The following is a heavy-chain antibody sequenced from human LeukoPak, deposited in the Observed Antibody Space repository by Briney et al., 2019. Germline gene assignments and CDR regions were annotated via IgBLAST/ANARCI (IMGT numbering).Heavy chain of an antibody. D-gene: IGHD1-1*01. Sequence: AGGSLRLSCAASGFTFSSYGMHWVRQAPGKGLEWVAVISYDGSNKYYADSVKGRFTISRDNSKNTLYLQMNSLRAEDTAVYYCARGALGMKYDRGYFDSWGQGALVTVSS. CDR2: ISYDGSNK. CDR3: ARGALGMKYDRGYFDS. CDR1: GFTFSSYG. J-gene: IGHJ4*02. V-gene: IGHV3-30*03.